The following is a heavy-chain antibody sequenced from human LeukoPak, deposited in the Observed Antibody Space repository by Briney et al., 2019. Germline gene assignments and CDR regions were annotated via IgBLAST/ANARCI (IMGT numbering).Heavy chain of an antibody. CDR3: ARGRWFGNLLGDY. D-gene: IGHD3-10*01. Sequence: ASVKVSCKASGYTFTSYFMHWVRQAPGQGPEWMGIINPSGGSTSYAQKFQGRVIMTRDMSTSTVYMELSTLRSEDTAVYYCARGRWFGNLLGDYWGQGALVTVSS. CDR1: GYTFTSYF. J-gene: IGHJ4*02. V-gene: IGHV1-46*01. CDR2: INPSGGST.